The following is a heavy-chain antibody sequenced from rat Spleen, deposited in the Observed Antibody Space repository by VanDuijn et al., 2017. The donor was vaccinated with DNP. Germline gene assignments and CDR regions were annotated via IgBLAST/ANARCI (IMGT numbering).Heavy chain of an antibody. D-gene: IGHD1-2*01. Sequence: EVQLVESDGGLVQPGRSLKLSCAASGFTFSDYYMAWVRQAPTKGLEWVTTISYDSSTTYYRDSVKGRFTISRDNAKSTHYLQMDSLRSEDTATYYCASSYSSYIFDYWGQGVMVTVSS. J-gene: IGHJ2*01. CDR2: ISYDSSTT. CDR1: GFTFSDYY. CDR3: ASSYSSYIFDY. V-gene: IGHV5-29*01.